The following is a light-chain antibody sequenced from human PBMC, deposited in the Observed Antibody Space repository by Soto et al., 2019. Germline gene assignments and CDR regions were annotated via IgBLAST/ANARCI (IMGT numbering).Light chain of an antibody. Sequence: EIVLTQSPATLSLSPAERATLSCRAIQSVSSYSAWYQQKPRQAPRLLNDGASSKATGISDRFSGSGSGTDFTLTISRLEPEDLAVYCCQQNGITWTFGQGTKVDIK. CDR2: GAS. J-gene: IGKJ1*01. V-gene: IGKV3-20*01. CDR1: QSVSSY. CDR3: QQNGITWT.